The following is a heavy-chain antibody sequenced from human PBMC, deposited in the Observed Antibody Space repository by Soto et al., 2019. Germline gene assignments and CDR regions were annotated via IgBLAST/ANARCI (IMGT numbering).Heavy chain of an antibody. CDR3: AARYCSSTSCYKYGMDV. D-gene: IGHD2-2*02. CDR1: GFTFTSSA. V-gene: IGHV1-58*01. Sequence: SVKVSCKASGFTFTSSAVQWVRQARGQRLEWIGWIVVGSGNTNYAQKFQERVTITRDMSTSTAYMELSSLRSEDTAVYYCAARYCSSTSCYKYGMDVWGQGTTVTVSS. J-gene: IGHJ6*02. CDR2: IVVGSGNT.